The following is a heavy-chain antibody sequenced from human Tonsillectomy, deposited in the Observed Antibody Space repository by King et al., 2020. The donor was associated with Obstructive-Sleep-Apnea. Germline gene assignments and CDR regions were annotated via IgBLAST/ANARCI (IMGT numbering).Heavy chain of an antibody. D-gene: IGHD1-26*01. Sequence: QLQESGPGLVKPSETLSLTCTVSGGSISSYYWSWIRQPPGKGLEWIGYIYYSGCTNYNPSLKSRVTISVDTSKNQFSLKLSSVTAADTAVYYCARSGSGMDVWGQGTTVTVSS. CDR1: GGSISSYY. V-gene: IGHV4-59*08. CDR2: IYYSGCT. CDR3: ARSGSGMDV. J-gene: IGHJ6*02.